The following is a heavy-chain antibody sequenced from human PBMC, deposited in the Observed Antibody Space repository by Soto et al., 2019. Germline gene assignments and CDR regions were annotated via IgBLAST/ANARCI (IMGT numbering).Heavy chain of an antibody. V-gene: IGHV3-13*01. CDR3: ASGTNYDFCSEHGMDF. CDR1: GFTFSSYD. D-gene: IGHD3-3*01. CDR2: IGTAGDT. Sequence: QSGGSLRLSCAASGFTFSSYDMHWVRQATGKGLEWVSAIGTAGDTYYPGSVKGRFTISRENAKNSLYLQMNSLRAGDTAVYYCASGTNYDFCSEHGMDFWGQGTTVTVSS. J-gene: IGHJ6*02.